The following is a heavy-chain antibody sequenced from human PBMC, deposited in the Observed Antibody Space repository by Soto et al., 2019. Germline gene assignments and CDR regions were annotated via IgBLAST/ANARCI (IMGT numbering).Heavy chain of an antibody. J-gene: IGHJ4*02. V-gene: IGHV3-30-3*01. D-gene: IGHD4-17*01. CDR1: GFTFSSYA. CDR3: ARGDVHDYGDYFDY. CDR2: ISYDGSNK. Sequence: QVQLVESGGGVVQPGRSLRLSCAASGFTFSSYAMHWVRQAPGKGLEWVAVISYDGSNKYYADSVKARFTISRDNSKNTLYLQMNSLRAEDTAVYYCARGDVHDYGDYFDYWGQGTLVTVSS.